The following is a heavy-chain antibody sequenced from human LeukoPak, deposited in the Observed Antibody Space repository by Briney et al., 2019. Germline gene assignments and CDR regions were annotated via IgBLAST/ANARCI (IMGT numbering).Heavy chain of an antibody. J-gene: IGHJ5*02. CDR1: GDSINAYY. Sequence: SETLSLTCTVSGDSINAYYWGWIRQPPGKGLEWIGYIYFSGTTKYNPSLESRVTISVDTSKNQFSLKLSSVTAADTAVYYCARRRAEGGSNGHYNWFDPWGQGTPVTVSS. D-gene: IGHD6-13*01. CDR2: IYFSGTT. V-gene: IGHV4-59*08. CDR3: ARRRAEGGSNGHYNWFDP.